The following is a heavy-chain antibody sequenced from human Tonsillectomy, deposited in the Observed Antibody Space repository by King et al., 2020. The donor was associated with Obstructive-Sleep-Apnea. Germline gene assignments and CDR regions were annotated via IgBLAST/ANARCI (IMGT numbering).Heavy chain of an antibody. V-gene: IGHV3-43D*03. CDR1: GFSFDDYA. D-gene: IGHD3-3*01. J-gene: IGHJ4*02. CDR2: ISWNSGST. CDR3: AKTSGYGWGWIDY. Sequence: VQLVESGGVVVQPGGSLRLSCAASGFSFDDYAMHWVRQAPGKGLEWVSLISWNSGSTYYADSVKGRFTISRDNSKNSLYLQMNSLRVEDTALYYCAKTSGYGWGWIDYWGQGTLVTVSS.